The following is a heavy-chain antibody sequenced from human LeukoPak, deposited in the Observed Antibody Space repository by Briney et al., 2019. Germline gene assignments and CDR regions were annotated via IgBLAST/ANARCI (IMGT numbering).Heavy chain of an antibody. V-gene: IGHV4-31*03. CDR3: ARGDDYVWGSPAPTQCYFDY. CDR1: GGSISSGGYY. Sequence: PSETLSLTCTVSGGSISSGGYYWSWIRQHPGKGLEWIGYIYYSRSTYYNPSLKSRVTISVDTSKNQFSLKLSSVTAADTAVYYCARGDDYVWGSPAPTQCYFDYWGQATLVTVSS. J-gene: IGHJ4*02. CDR2: IYYSRST. D-gene: IGHD3-16*01.